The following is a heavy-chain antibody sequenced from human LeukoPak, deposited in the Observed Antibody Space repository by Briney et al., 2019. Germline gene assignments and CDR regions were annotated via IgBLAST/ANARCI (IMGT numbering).Heavy chain of an antibody. J-gene: IGHJ6*03. D-gene: IGHD2-15*01. CDR1: GFTFSTYW. CDR3: ARVVVAANYDYYYMDV. CDR2: SNSDGSST. V-gene: IGHV3-74*01. Sequence: GGSLRLSCAASGFTFSTYWMHWVRQAPGKGLVWVSRSNSDGSSTRYADSVKGRFTISRDNAKNALYLQMNSLRAEDTAVYYCARVVVAANYDYYYMDVWGKGTTVTISS.